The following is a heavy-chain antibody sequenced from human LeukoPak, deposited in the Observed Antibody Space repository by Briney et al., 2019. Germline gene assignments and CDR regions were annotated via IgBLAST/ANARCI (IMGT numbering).Heavy chain of an antibody. V-gene: IGHV1-8*01. Sequence: ASVKVSCKASGYTFTSYDINWVRQATGQGVEWMGWMNPNRGNIGYAQKFQDRVTMTRSTSISTAYMELSSLRSEDTAVYYCARVRDSSGSHYFDYWGQGTLVTVSS. CDR2: MNPNRGNI. CDR1: GYTFTSYD. D-gene: IGHD6-19*01. J-gene: IGHJ4*02. CDR3: ARVRDSSGSHYFDY.